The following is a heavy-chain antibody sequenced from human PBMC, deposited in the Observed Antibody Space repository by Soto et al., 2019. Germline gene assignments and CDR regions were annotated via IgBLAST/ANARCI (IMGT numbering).Heavy chain of an antibody. D-gene: IGHD3-22*01. CDR1: GGTFSSYT. CDR3: AGNYYDSSGYQQTLNWFDP. J-gene: IGHJ5*02. V-gene: IGHV1-69*02. CDR2: IIPILGIA. Sequence: SVKVSCKASGGTFSSYTISWVRQAPGQGPEWMGRIIPILGIANYAQKFQGRVTITADKSTSTAYMELSSLRSEDTAVYYCAGNYYDSSGYQQTLNWFDPWGQGTLVTVSS.